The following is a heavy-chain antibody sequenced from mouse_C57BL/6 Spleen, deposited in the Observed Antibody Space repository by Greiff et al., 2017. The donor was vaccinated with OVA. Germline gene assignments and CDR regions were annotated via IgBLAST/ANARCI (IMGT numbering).Heavy chain of an antibody. CDR2: IYPGSGNT. V-gene: IGHV1-76*01. Sequence: VQLQQSGAELVRPGASVKLSCKASGYTFTDYYINWVKQRPGQGLEWIARIYPGSGNTYYNEKFKGKATLTAEKSSSTAYMQLSRLTSEDSAVYFCARGIYYDYGGSYFDYWGKGTTLTVAS. CDR3: ARGIYYDYGGSYFDY. CDR1: GYTFTDYY. J-gene: IGHJ2*01. D-gene: IGHD2-4*01.